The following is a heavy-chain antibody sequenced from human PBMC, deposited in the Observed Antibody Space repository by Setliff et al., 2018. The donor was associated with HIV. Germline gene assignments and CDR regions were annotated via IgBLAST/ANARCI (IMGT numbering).Heavy chain of an antibody. CDR2: IKAGNGNT. CDR1: GYTFAKYT. CDR3: AREMIIPAADQYYFDY. D-gene: IGHD2-2*01. V-gene: IGHV1-3*03. Sequence: GASVKVSCKTSGYTFAKYTIHWVRQAPGQRLEGMGWIKAGNGNTQYSQEFQGRVTISRDTSATSVYMEVTSMKSEDMAVYYCAREMIIPAADQYYFDYWGQGTLVTVSS. J-gene: IGHJ4*02.